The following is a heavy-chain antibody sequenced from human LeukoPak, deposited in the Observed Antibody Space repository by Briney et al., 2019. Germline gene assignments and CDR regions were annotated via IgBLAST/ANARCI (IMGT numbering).Heavy chain of an antibody. CDR2: ISGSGGST. J-gene: IGHJ5*02. CDR1: GFTFSTYA. CDR3: ARELSAISNWFDP. Sequence: GGSLRLSCTASGFTFSTYAMSWVRQAPGEGLEWVSGISGSGGSTCYTDSVKGRFTISRDNAKNTLYLQMNSLRAEDTAVYYCARELSAISNWFDPWGQGTLVTVSS. D-gene: IGHD6-19*01. V-gene: IGHV3-23*01.